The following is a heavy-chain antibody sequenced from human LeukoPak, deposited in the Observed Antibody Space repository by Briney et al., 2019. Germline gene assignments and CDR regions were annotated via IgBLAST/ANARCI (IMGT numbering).Heavy chain of an antibody. CDR1: GYTLTELS. J-gene: IGHJ3*02. CDR2: FDPEDGET. V-gene: IGHV1-24*01. CDR3: ATDPEASAAFDI. Sequence: ASVQVSCKVSGYTLTELSMHWVRQAPGKGLEWMGGFDPEDGETIYAQKFQGRVTMTEDTSTDTAYMELSSLRSEDTAVYYCATDPEASAAFDIWGQGTMVTVSS.